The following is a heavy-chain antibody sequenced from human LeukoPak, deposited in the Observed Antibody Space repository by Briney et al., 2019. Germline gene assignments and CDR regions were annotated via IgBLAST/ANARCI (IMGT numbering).Heavy chain of an antibody. Sequence: SETLSLTCTVSGGSISSSSYYWGWIRQPPGKGLECIGSIYYSGSTNYNPSLKSRVTISVDTSKNQFSLRLSSVTAADTAVYYCARVTGYMIEDYFDYWGQGTLVTVSS. CDR2: IYYSGST. J-gene: IGHJ4*02. CDR3: ARVTGYMIEDYFDY. V-gene: IGHV4-39*07. CDR1: GGSISSSSYY. D-gene: IGHD3-22*01.